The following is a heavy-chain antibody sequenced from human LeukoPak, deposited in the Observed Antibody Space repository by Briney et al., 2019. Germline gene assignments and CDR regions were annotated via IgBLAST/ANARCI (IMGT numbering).Heavy chain of an antibody. CDR2: IKQDGSEK. Sequence: GGSLRLSCTASGSSFGDYAMSWVRQAPGKGLDWVANIKQDGSEKYCVDSVKGRFTISRDNAKNSLYLQMNSLRAEDTAVYYCAREAGIPPSTQQWPTSVDYWGQGTLVTVSS. CDR3: AREAGIPPSTQQWPTSVDY. D-gene: IGHD5-18*01. CDR1: GSSFGDYA. J-gene: IGHJ4*02. V-gene: IGHV3-7*05.